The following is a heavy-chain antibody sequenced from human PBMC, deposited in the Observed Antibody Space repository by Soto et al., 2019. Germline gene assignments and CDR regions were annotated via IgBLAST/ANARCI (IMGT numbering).Heavy chain of an antibody. CDR3: GSCPYLRFWGGVPAWSAP. D-gene: IGHD3-16*01. CDR2: IYPGDSDT. CDR1: GYSFTTYW. J-gene: IGHJ5*02. V-gene: IGHV5-51*07. Sequence: GESLKISCQASGYSFTTYWISWVHQMPGKGLEWMGIIYPGDSDTRYSPSFQGQVTISADKSISTAYLQWSSLKASDTAMDYCGSCPYLRFWGGVPAWSAPRGQGTL.